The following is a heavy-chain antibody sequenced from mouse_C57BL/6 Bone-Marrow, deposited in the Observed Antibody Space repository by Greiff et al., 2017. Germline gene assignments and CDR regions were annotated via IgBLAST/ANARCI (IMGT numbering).Heavy chain of an antibody. D-gene: IGHD2-5*01. CDR1: GYTFTDYD. CDR2: INPNNGGT. Sequence: VQLKESGPELVKPGASVKIPCKASGYTFTDYDMAWVKQSHGKSLEWIGDINPNNGGTIYNQKFKGKATLTVDKSSSTAYMELRSLTSEDTAVYYGARSGYSNYGGYFDYWGQGTTLTVSS. J-gene: IGHJ2*01. CDR3: ARSGYSNYGGYFDY. V-gene: IGHV1-18*01.